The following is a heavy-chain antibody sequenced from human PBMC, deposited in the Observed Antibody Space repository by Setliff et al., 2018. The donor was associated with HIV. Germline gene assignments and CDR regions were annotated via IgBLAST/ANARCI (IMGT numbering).Heavy chain of an antibody. V-gene: IGHV3-7*01. CDR3: ARDATRGGDFDF. D-gene: IGHD1-26*01. Sequence: TFSNFWMTWVRQAPGKGLEWVANIKEDGSETFYVDSVKGRFTMSRDNAKNLVYLEMNSLKVEDTAVYYCARDATRGGDFDFWGQGTLVTVSS. CDR2: IKEDGSET. CDR1: TFSNFW. J-gene: IGHJ4*02.